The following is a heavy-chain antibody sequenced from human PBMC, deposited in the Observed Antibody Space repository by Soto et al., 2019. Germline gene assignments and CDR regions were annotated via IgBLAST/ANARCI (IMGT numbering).Heavy chain of an antibody. D-gene: IGHD5-12*01. V-gene: IGHV3-23*01. CDR2: ISGGGDNT. CDR1: GFSFGDYA. J-gene: IGHJ4*02. CDR3: ATGSYSGYDLAYFDY. Sequence: GGSLRLSCAASGFSFGDYARTWVRPGAGKGREWVSGISGGGDNTYYPHAVKGRFPLPRDHSKNTLHLQLNTLRAEDTPVYYCATGSYSGYDLAYFDYWGQGTLVTVSS.